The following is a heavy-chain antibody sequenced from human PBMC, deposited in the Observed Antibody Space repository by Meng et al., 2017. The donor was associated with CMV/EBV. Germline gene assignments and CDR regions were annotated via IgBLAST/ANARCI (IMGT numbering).Heavy chain of an antibody. J-gene: IGHJ5*02. V-gene: IGHV2-5*01. Sequence: SGVGVCWIRQPPGKALEWLALIYWNDDKRYSPSLKSRLTITKDTSKNQVVLTMTNMDPVDTATYYCAHLHTYYDFWSGYYTGWFDPWGQGTLVTVSS. CDR3: AHLHTYYDFWSGYYTGWFDP. CDR2: IYWNDDK. CDR1: SGVG. D-gene: IGHD3-3*01.